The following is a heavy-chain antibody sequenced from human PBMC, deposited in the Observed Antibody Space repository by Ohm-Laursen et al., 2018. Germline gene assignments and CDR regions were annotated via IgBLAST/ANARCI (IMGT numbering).Heavy chain of an antibody. CDR2: ISSSSRYI. V-gene: IGHV3-21*01. J-gene: IGHJ4*02. CDR1: GFTFSSYS. CDR3: VGGYITVFHY. D-gene: IGHD5-12*01. Sequence: SLRLSCAASGFTFSSYSMNWVRQAPGKGLEWVSFISSSSRYIYYADSVKGRFTITRDNAKNTVNLEMSSLRAEDTALYYCVGGYITVFHYWGQGTLLSVSS.